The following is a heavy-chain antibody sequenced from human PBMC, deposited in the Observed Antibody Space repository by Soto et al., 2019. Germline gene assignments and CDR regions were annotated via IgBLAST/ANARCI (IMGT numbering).Heavy chain of an antibody. CDR1: GFTFSSYG. J-gene: IGHJ4*02. CDR3: ARDWLAYCGGDCYSFGAVGIAY. V-gene: IGHV3-33*01. CDR2: IGDDGSNK. Sequence: QVQLVESGGGVVQPGRSLRLSCAASGFTFSSYGMHWVRQAPGKGLEGVAVIGDDGSNKYYADSVKCRFTISRDNSKNTLYLQMNSLRAEDTAVYYCARDWLAYCGGDCYSFGAVGIAYWGQGPLVTVSS. D-gene: IGHD2-21*02.